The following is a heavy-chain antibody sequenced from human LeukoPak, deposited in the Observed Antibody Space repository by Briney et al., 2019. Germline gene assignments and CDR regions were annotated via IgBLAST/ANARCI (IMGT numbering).Heavy chain of an antibody. CDR1: GFTFSSYT. D-gene: IGHD2-15*01. V-gene: IGHV3-21*01. CDR3: ARAERYCSGGSCSSFDY. Sequence: GGSLRLSCAASGFTFSSYTMNWVRQAPGKGLEWVSSISSTSTYIYYADSVKGRFTISRDYAKNSLFLQMDSLRAEDTAVYYCARAERYCSGGSCSSFDYWGQGTLVTVSS. J-gene: IGHJ4*02. CDR2: ISSTSTYI.